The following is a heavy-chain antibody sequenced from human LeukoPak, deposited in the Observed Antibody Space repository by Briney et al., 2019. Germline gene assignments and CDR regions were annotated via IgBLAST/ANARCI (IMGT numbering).Heavy chain of an antibody. CDR2: ISGSGGST. V-gene: IGHV3-23*01. J-gene: IGHJ4*02. D-gene: IGHD3-3*01. Sequence: GGSLRLSCAASGFTFSSYAMSWVRQAPGKGLEWVSAISGSGGSTYYADSVKGRFTISRDNSKNTLYLQMNSLRAEDTAVYYCAKDPIDALEWLLFDYWGQGTLVTVSS. CDR1: GFTFSSYA. CDR3: AKDPIDALEWLLFDY.